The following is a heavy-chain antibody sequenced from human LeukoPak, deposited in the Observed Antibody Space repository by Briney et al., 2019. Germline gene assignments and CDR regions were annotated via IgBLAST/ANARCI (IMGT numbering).Heavy chain of an antibody. V-gene: IGHV3-7*03. Sequence: GGSLRLSCAASGFIFSNYWMSWVRQAPGKGLEWVASIKQDESEKYYVDSVKGRFTTSRDNAKSSLYLQMNALRGEDTAVYYCARLVGDVTTWDCWGQGTLVTVSS. J-gene: IGHJ4*02. CDR3: ARLVGDVTTWDC. CDR2: IKQDESEK. D-gene: IGHD1-26*01. CDR1: GFIFSNYW.